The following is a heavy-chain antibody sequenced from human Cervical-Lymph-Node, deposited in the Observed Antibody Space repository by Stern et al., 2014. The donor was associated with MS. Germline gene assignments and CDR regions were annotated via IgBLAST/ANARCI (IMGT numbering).Heavy chain of an antibody. CDR1: GGTFSRYG. CDR3: ARGPYNRDFFEY. CDR2: IIPVVGTA. D-gene: IGHD1-1*01. Sequence: QVQLVESGAEVRQPGSSVKVSCKASGGTFSRYGISWVRQAPGQGLEWMGGIIPVVGTADYAEQFQGRVTITADGSTSTAYMELSSLTSADTAVYYCARGPYNRDFFEYWGQGTLVTVSS. J-gene: IGHJ4*02. V-gene: IGHV1-69*01.